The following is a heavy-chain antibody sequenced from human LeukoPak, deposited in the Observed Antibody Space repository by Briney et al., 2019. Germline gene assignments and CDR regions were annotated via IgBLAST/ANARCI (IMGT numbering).Heavy chain of an antibody. D-gene: IGHD2-15*01. J-gene: IGHJ4*02. CDR1: GGSISSGSYY. V-gene: IGHV4-61*02. CDR2: IYTGGST. Sequence: SETLSLTCTVSGGSISSGSYYWRWIRQAAGTGVEWIGRIYTGGSTNYNPSLKSRVTISVDTSKNQFSLKLSSVTAADTAVYYCARDKRGGSPYYFDYWGQGTLVTVSS. CDR3: ARDKRGGSPYYFDY.